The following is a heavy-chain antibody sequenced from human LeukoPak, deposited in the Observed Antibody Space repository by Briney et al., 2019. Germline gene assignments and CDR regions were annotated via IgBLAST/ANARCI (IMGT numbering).Heavy chain of an antibody. J-gene: IGHJ4*02. CDR2: IYTSGST. V-gene: IGHV4-4*07. D-gene: IGHD2-2*01. Sequence: SETLSLTCTVSGGSISSYYWSWIRQPAGKGLEWIGRIYTSGSTNYNPSLKSRVTISVDTSKNQFSLRLSSVTAADTAVYYCARRDCIKTSCSVDYWGQGTLVTVSS. CDR3: ARRDCIKTSCSVDY. CDR1: GGSISSYY.